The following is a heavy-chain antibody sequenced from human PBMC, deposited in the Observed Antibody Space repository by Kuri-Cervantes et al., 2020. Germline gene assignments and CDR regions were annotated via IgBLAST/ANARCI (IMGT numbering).Heavy chain of an antibody. D-gene: IGHD5-24*01. J-gene: IGHJ4*02. Sequence: ESLKISCTVSGGSISSSSYYWGWIRQPPGKGLEWIGSIYYSGSTYYNPSLKSRVTTSVDTSKNQFSLKLSSVTAADTAVYYCARCGRRDGYNFDYWGQGTLVTVSS. CDR3: ARCGRRDGYNFDY. CDR2: IYYSGST. CDR1: GGSISSSSYY. V-gene: IGHV4-39*01.